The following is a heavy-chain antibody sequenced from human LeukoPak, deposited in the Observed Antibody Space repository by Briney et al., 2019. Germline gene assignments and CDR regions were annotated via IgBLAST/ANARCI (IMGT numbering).Heavy chain of an antibody. CDR3: TTWTADPSPRWYYDSSGYYLGFDY. CDR1: GFTFSNAW. D-gene: IGHD3-22*01. J-gene: IGHJ4*02. Sequence: PGGSLRLSCAASGFTFSNAWMSWVRQAPGKGLEWVGRIKSKTDGGTTDYAAPVKGRFTISRDDSKNTLYLQMNSLKTEDTAVYYCTTWTADPSPRWYYDSSGYYLGFDYWGQGTLVTVSS. CDR2: IKSKTDGGTT. V-gene: IGHV3-15*01.